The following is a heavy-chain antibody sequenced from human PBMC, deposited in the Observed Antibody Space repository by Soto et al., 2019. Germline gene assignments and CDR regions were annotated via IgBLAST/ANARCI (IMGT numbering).Heavy chain of an antibody. D-gene: IGHD5-12*01. Sequence: GGSLRLSCAASGITFNNYALSWVRQAPGKGLEWVSGISGSGTSAYYADSVKGRFTISRDNSKNTLSLQMNSLRADDTAVYYCAKEYAGGISTITGYSHSWGRGPLVTVSS. J-gene: IGHJ4*02. V-gene: IGHV3-23*01. CDR2: ISGSGTSA. CDR1: GITFNNYA. CDR3: AKEYAGGISTITGYSHS.